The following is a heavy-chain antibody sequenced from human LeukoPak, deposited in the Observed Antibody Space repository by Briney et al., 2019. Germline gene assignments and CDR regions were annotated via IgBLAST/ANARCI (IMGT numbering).Heavy chain of an antibody. J-gene: IGHJ4*02. V-gene: IGHV3-48*04. CDR2: ISSSGSTI. Sequence: GGSLRLSCAASGFTFSSYWMSWVRQAPGKGLEWVSYISSSGSTIYYADSVKGRFTISRDNAKNSLYLQMNSLRAEDTAVYYCAREAVVVKEFDYWGQGTLVTVSS. CDR3: AREAVVVKEFDY. D-gene: IGHD2-15*01. CDR1: GFTFSSYW.